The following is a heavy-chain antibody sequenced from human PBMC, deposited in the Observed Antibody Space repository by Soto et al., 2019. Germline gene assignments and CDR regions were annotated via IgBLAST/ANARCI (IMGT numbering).Heavy chain of an antibody. D-gene: IGHD3-9*01. V-gene: IGHV4-31*03. Sequence: SATLSLTCTVSGGSISSGGYYWSWIRQHPGKGLEWIGYIYYSGSTYYNPSLKSRVTISVDTSKNQFSLKLSSVTAADTAVYYCARVSIDILTGYLAPWFDPWGQGTLLTVSS. J-gene: IGHJ5*02. CDR1: GGSISSGGYY. CDR2: IYYSGST. CDR3: ARVSIDILTGYLAPWFDP.